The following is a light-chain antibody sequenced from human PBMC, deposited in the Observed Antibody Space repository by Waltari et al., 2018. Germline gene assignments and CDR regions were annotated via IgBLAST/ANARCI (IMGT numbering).Light chain of an antibody. CDR3: QQYNNWVT. Sequence: EIVMTQSPATLSVSPGERATLSCRASESVGSNLAWFQQKPGQAPRLFIYGAATRATGTPASFTGSGSGTEFTLTISSLRSEDVAVYYCQQYNNWVTFGPGTKVEIK. CDR2: GAA. V-gene: IGKV3-15*01. J-gene: IGKJ3*01. CDR1: ESVGSN.